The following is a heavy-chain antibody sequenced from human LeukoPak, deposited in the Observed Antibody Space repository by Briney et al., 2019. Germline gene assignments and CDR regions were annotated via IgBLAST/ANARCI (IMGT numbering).Heavy chain of an antibody. CDR1: GFTFSSYS. D-gene: IGHD5-24*01. V-gene: IGHV3-21*01. CDR3: ARDDGYKNFDY. J-gene: IGHJ4*02. CDR2: ISSLSDFI. Sequence: GGSLRLSCAASGFTFSSYSMNWVRQAPGKGLEWVSSISSLSDFIYYADSVKGRFTISRDNAKNSLYLQMNSLRAEDTAVYYCARDDGYKNFDYWGQGTLVTVSS.